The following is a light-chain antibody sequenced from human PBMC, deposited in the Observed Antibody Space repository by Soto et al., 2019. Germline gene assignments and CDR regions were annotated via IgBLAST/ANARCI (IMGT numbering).Light chain of an antibody. Sequence: DIQMTQSPSTLSASVGDRVTITCRASRTISSWLAWFQQKPGKAPKLLISKASGLESGVPSRFSGSGSGTEFTLTISSLQPDDFATYYCQEYNTYSYTFGQGTKLEI. CDR1: RTISSW. J-gene: IGKJ2*01. CDR2: KAS. V-gene: IGKV1-5*03. CDR3: QEYNTYSYT.